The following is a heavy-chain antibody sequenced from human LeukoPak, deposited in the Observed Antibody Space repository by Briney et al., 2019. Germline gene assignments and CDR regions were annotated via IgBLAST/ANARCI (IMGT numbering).Heavy chain of an antibody. CDR2: ISDSGST. CDR3: ARETKDIYSPSWGLYDTYYYIDA. D-gene: IGHD5/OR15-5a*01. V-gene: IGHV4-61*02. CDR1: SGSMNSDIHY. Sequence: KPSETLSPTCTVSSGSMNSDIHYWTWIRQPAGKGLEWIGRISDSGSTTYNPSLMSRATITLDTSKNSFSLKVTSVTAADTAVYFCARETKDIYSPSWGLYDTYYYIDAWGPGTTVNVAS. J-gene: IGHJ6*03.